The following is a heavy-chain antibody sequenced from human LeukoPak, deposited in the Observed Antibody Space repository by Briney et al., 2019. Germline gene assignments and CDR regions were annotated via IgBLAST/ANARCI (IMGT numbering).Heavy chain of an antibody. J-gene: IGHJ6*03. V-gene: IGHV3-48*01. D-gene: IGHD3-3*01. CDR3: ARVRRITIYYIDV. CDR2: ISSSSSTI. CDR1: GFTFSTYS. Sequence: PGGSLRLSCAASGFTFSTYSMTWVRQAPGKGLEWVSYISSSSSTIYYADSVKGRFTISRDNAKNSLYLQMNSLRAEDTAVYYCARVRRITIYYIDVWGKETTVTLSS.